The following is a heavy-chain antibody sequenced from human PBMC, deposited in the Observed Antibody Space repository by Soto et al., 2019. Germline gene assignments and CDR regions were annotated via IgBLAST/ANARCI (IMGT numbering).Heavy chain of an antibody. J-gene: IGHJ4*02. D-gene: IGHD3-22*01. CDR2: ISSSGSTI. CDR1: GFTFSSYE. V-gene: IGHV3-48*03. Sequence: PGGSLRLSCAASGFTFSSYEMNWVRQAPGKGLEWVSYISSSGSTIYYADSVKGRFTISRDNAKNSLYLQMNSLRAEDTAVYYCARGVFTMIVVVISGFDYWGQGTLVTVSS. CDR3: ARGVFTMIVVVISGFDY.